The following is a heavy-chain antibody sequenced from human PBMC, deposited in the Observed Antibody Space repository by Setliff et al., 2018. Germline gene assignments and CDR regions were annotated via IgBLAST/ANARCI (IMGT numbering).Heavy chain of an antibody. J-gene: IGHJ4*02. CDR1: GYIFAGYY. D-gene: IGHD3-22*01. CDR2: INPDSGDT. CDR3: ARINFYVSSGYYYAPDF. Sequence: GASVKVSCKASGYIFAGYYMHWVRQAPGQGLEWMGWINPDSGDTNYAQKFQGRVTMTTDTSATTAYMELKNLRSDDTAVYYCARINFYVSSGYYYAPDFWGQGTLVTVSS. V-gene: IGHV1-2*02.